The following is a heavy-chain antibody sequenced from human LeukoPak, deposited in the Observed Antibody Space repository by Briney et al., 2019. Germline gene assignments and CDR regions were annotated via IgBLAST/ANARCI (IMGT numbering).Heavy chain of an antibody. J-gene: IGHJ4*02. CDR3: AREGMVATFDY. CDR2: ISSSSSYI. V-gene: IGHV3-21*01. CDR1: GFTFSSYS. D-gene: IGHD5-12*01. Sequence: PGGSLRLSCAASGFTFSSYSMNWVRQAAGEGLEWVSSISSSSSYIYYADSVKGRFTISRDKAKNSLYLQMNSLRAEDTAIYYCAREGMVATFDYWGQGTLVTVSS.